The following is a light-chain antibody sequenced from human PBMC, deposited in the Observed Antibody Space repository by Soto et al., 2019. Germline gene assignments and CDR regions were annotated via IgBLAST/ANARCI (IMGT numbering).Light chain of an antibody. CDR3: QTWGTGIHVV. J-gene: IGLJ2*01. Sequence: QPVLTQSPSASASLGASVKLTCTLSSGHSSYAIAWHQQQPEKGPRYLMKLDSDGSHTKGDAIPDRFSGSSSGAERYLTISSLQCEDEADYYCQTWGTGIHVVFGGGTKLTVL. CDR1: SGHSSYA. CDR2: LDSDGSH. V-gene: IGLV4-69*01.